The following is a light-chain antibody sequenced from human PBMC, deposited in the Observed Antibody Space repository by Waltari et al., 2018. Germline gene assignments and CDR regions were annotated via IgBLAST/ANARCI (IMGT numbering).Light chain of an antibody. CDR2: DIN. CDR1: SSDVGGYNY. V-gene: IGLV2-23*02. J-gene: IGLJ2*01. CDR3: HSYAGSSTLL. Sequence: QSALTQPASVSGSPGQSITISCTGTSSDVGGYNYVPWYQQHPGKAPKLMIYDINKRPSGVSNRFSGSKSGNTASLTISGLQAEDDADYYCHSYAGSSTLLFGGGTKLTVL.